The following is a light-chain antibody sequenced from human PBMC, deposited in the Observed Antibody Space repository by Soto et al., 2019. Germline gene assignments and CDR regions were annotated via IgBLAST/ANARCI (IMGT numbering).Light chain of an antibody. Sequence: EIVMTQSPANLSLSPGERATLSCRASQSVSSNLAWYQQKPGQGPRLLIYGASTRATSIPARFSGSGSGTAFTLTINSLQSEDFAVYYCQQYNKWPPYTFGQGTKLEIK. V-gene: IGKV3-15*01. J-gene: IGKJ2*01. CDR3: QQYNKWPPYT. CDR1: QSVSSN. CDR2: GAS.